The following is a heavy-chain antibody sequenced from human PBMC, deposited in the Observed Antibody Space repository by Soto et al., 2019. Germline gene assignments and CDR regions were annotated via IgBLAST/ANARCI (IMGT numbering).Heavy chain of an antibody. CDR2: IRASGDTT. V-gene: IGHV3-23*01. Sequence: EVQLLESGGGLVQPGGSLRLSCAASGFNFRSYAMPWVRQAPGKGLEWVSTIRASGDTTFYADSVKGRITISRDNSKNTVYLQMNTLAVEDTAVYFCAKGGYTSYYDSWGQGILVTVSS. CDR1: GFNFRSYA. CDR3: AKGGYTSYYDS. J-gene: IGHJ4*02. D-gene: IGHD5-18*01.